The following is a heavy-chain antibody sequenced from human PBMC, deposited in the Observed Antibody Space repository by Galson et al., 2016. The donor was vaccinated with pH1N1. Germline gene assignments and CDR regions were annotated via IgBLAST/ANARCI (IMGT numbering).Heavy chain of an antibody. J-gene: IGHJ4*02. V-gene: IGHV1-69*10. Sequence: SVKVSCKASGDNFNFFAISWVRQAPGQGLEWLGGIIPVLGTPTYAQRFQGRVTITADRSTTTGYLELSSLTSEDTAVYYCERMGSIETVFDDWGQGTLLSVSP. CDR1: GDNFNFFA. CDR3: ERMGSIETVFDD. CDR2: IIPVLGTP. D-gene: IGHD1-14*01.